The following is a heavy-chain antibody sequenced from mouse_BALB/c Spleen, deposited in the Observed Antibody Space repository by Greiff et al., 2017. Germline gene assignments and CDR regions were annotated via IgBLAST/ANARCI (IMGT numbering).Heavy chain of an antibody. D-gene: IGHD1-1*01. CDR3: ARSAGSGFDY. CDR2: ISSGSSTI. V-gene: IGHV5-17*02. CDR1: GFTFSSFG. J-gene: IGHJ2*01. Sequence: EVMLVESGGGLVQPGGSRKLSCAASGFTFSSFGMHWVRQAPEKGLEWVAYISSGSSTIYYADTVKGRFTISRDNPKNTLFLQMTSLRSEDTAMFYCARSAGSGFDYWGQGTTLTVSS.